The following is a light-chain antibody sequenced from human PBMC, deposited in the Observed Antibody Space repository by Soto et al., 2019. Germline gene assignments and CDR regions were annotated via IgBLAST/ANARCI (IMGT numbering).Light chain of an antibody. V-gene: IGLV2-8*01. CDR2: DVT. CDR3: SSYAGSNKL. J-gene: IGLJ2*01. CDR1: SSDVGGYNY. Sequence: QSALTQPHSASGSPGQSVTISCTGTSSDVGGYNYVSWYQQHPGKAPKLMIYDVTKRPSEVPDRFSGSKSGNTASLTVSGLQDEDEADYYCSSYAGSNKLVGGGTKLTVL.